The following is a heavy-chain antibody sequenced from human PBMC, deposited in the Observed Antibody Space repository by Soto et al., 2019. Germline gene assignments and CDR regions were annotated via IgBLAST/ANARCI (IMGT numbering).Heavy chain of an antibody. CDR3: ANAPPESSSNAIWTSFYPAFDY. J-gene: IGHJ4*02. V-gene: IGHV3-23*01. Sequence: EVRLLESGGGLVQPGGSLRLSCAASGFTFSSYAMSWVRQAPGKGLEWLSTVSGSGTSTYYADSVKGRFTISRDNSKNTLYLQMNSLRAEDTAIYYCANAPPESSSNAIWTSFYPAFDYWGQGTLVSVSS. CDR1: GFTFSSYA. D-gene: IGHD3-3*01. CDR2: VSGSGTST.